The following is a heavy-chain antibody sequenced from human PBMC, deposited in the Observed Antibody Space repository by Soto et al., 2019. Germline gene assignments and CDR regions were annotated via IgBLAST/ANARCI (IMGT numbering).Heavy chain of an antibody. CDR3: ARDFPDIVVVPAAMAPHCYYMDV. J-gene: IGHJ6*03. V-gene: IGHV3-11*01. Sequence: QVQLVESWGGLVKPGGSLRLSCAASGFTFSDYYMSWIRQAPGKGLEWVSYISSSGRTIYYADSVKVRFTISRDNAKNSRYLQMNSLRAEDTAVYYCARDFPDIVVVPAAMAPHCYYMDVWGKGTTVTVSS. CDR2: ISSSGRTI. D-gene: IGHD2-2*01. CDR1: GFTFSDYY.